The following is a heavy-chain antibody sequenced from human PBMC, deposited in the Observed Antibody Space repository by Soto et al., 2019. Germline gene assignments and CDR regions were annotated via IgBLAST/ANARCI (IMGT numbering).Heavy chain of an antibody. CDR1: GDSVSSNSAA. CDR3: ARESTRVRGVINPLDY. V-gene: IGHV6-1*01. D-gene: IGHD3-10*01. Sequence: SQTLSITCASSGDSVSSNSAAWNWIRQSPSRGLEWLGRTFYRSKSYNDYAESVKSRITINPDTSKNQFSLQLSSVTPEDTAVYYCARESTRVRGVINPLDYWGQGTLVTVSS. J-gene: IGHJ4*02. CDR2: TFYRSKSYN.